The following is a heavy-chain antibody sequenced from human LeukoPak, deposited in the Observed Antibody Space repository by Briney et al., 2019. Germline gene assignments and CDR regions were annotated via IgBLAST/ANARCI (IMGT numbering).Heavy chain of an antibody. D-gene: IGHD1-20*01. CDR1: GASIRHYY. Sequence: PSETLSLTCTVSGASIRHYYWSWIRQPPGKGLEWIGNLYHSGSPNYNPSLKSRVTISIDTAKNQFSLRLRSVTAADTAVYYCATLTGTTYPYYFDFWGRATLVTVSS. J-gene: IGHJ4*02. CDR2: LYHSGSP. V-gene: IGHV4-59*01. CDR3: ATLTGTTYPYYFDF.